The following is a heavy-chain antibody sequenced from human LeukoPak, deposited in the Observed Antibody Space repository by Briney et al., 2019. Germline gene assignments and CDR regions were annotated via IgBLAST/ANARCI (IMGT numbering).Heavy chain of an antibody. D-gene: IGHD6-19*01. CDR3: ARWDCSSGTCFHLDY. CDR1: SGSISGYY. J-gene: IGHJ4*02. CDR2: IYYTGKP. Sequence: PSETLSLTCTVASGSISGYYWGWIRQPPGGTLEYIGHIYYTGKPDYNPSLKSRVTMSVDTSKNQFSLRLSSVTAADTAVYYCARWDCSSGTCFHLDYWGQGTLVTVSS. V-gene: IGHV4-59*01.